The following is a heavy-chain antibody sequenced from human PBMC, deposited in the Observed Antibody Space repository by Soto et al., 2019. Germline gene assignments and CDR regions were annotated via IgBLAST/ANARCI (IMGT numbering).Heavy chain of an antibody. CDR1: GGSISSYY. J-gene: IGHJ5*02. V-gene: IGHV4-59*01. D-gene: IGHD6-13*01. CDR3: ARRLAKPGTWWFAP. CDR2: IYYSGST. Sequence: PSETLSLTCTVSGGSISSYYWSWIRQPPGKGLEWIGYIYYSGSTNYNPSLKSRVTISVDTSKNQFSLKLSSVTAADTAVYYCARRLAKPGTWWFAPWGQGTLVTVSS.